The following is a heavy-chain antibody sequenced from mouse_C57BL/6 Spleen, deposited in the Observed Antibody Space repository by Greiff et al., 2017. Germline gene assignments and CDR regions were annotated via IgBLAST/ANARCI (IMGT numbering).Heavy chain of an antibody. V-gene: IGHV14-4*01. J-gene: IGHJ3*01. CDR1: GFNIKDDY. CDR3: TSYYYGSSSWFAY. Sequence: VQLKQSGAELVRPGASVKLSCTASGFNIKDDYMHWVKQRPDQGLEWIGWIDPENGDTEYASKFQGKATITADTSSNTAYLQLSSLTSEDTAVYYCTSYYYGSSSWFAYWGQGTLVTVSA. CDR2: IDPENGDT. D-gene: IGHD1-1*01.